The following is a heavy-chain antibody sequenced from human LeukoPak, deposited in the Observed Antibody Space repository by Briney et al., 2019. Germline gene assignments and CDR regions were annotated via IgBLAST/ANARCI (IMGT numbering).Heavy chain of an antibody. D-gene: IGHD4-23*01. CDR2: IRYDGSNK. V-gene: IGHV3-30*02. Sequence: GGSLRLSCAASGFTFSSYGMHWVRQAPGKGLEWVAFIRYDGSNKYYADSVKGRFTISRDNSKNTLYLQMNSLRAEDTAVYYCAKDPAGITGVYFDCWGQGTLVTVSS. CDR1: GFTFSSYG. J-gene: IGHJ4*02. CDR3: AKDPAGITGVYFDC.